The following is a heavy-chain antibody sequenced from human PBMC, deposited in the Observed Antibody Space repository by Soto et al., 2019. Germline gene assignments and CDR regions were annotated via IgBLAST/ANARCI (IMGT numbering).Heavy chain of an antibody. J-gene: IGHJ4*02. D-gene: IGHD4-17*01. Sequence: PSETLSLTCTVSGDSVSSSRYYWGWIRQPPGKGLEWIGTIYYTRTTYYNPSLKSRITLSVDASKNQFSLMLNSVTAADSAVYFCARHIIRRPHGDYIENYFAFWGRGTLVTVSS. CDR2: IYYTRTT. CDR3: ARHIIRRPHGDYIENYFAF. CDR1: GDSVSSSRYY. V-gene: IGHV4-39*01.